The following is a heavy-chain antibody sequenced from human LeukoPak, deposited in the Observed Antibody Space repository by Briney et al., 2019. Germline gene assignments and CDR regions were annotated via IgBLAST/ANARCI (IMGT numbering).Heavy chain of an antibody. CDR1: GFTFSSYA. V-gene: IGHV3-30*02. D-gene: IGHD6-6*01. J-gene: IGHJ5*02. Sequence: PGRSLRLSCVASGFTFSSYAMHWVRQAPGKGLEWVAFIRYDGSNKYYADSVKGRFTISRDNSKNTLYLQMNSLRAEDTAVYYCAKDPRSYSSSPVNPWGQGTLVTVSS. CDR2: IRYDGSNK. CDR3: AKDPRSYSSSPVNP.